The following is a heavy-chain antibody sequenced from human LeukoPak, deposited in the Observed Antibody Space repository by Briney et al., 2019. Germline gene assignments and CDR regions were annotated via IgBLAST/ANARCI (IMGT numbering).Heavy chain of an antibody. CDR3: ARCSGYGMDV. CDR1: GFTFSSYA. D-gene: IGHD3-10*02. CDR2: MSFDGTHI. Sequence: GGSLRLSCAASGFTFSSYAMHWVRQAPGKGLEWVAVMSFDGTHIYYADSVKGRFAISRDNSKNTLYLQMNSLRAEDTAVYYCARCSGYGMDVWGQGTTVTVSS. J-gene: IGHJ6*02. V-gene: IGHV3-30*09.